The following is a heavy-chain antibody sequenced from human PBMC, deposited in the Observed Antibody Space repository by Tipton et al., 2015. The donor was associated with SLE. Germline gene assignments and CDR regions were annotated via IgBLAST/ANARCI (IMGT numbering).Heavy chain of an antibody. D-gene: IGHD3-10*01. Sequence: TLSLTCAVYGGSFSGYYWSWIRQPPGKGLGWIGEINHSGRTNYNPSLKSRVTISVDTSKNQFSLKLSSVTAADTAVYYCARGQLLWFGEFRWFDPWGQGTLVTVSS. CDR2: INHSGRT. CDR1: GGSFSGYY. CDR3: ARGQLLWFGEFRWFDP. J-gene: IGHJ5*02. V-gene: IGHV4-34*01.